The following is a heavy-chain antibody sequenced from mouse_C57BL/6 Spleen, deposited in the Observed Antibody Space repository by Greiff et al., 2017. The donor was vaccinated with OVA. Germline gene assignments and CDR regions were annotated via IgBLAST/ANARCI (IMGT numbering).Heavy chain of an antibody. Sequence: QVQLQQPGAELVKPGASVKVSCKASGYTFTSYWMHWVKQRPGQGLEWIVRIHPSDSDTKYNQKIKGKATLTVDKSSSTAYMQLSSLTSEDSAVYYCAIGYYDYDGFAYWGQGTLVTVSA. CDR1: GYTFTSYW. J-gene: IGHJ3*01. CDR2: IHPSDSDT. D-gene: IGHD2-4*01. CDR3: AIGYYDYDGFAY. V-gene: IGHV1-74*01.